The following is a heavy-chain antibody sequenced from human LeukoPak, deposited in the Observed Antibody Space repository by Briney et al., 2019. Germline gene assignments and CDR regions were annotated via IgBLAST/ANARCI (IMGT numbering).Heavy chain of an antibody. CDR2: IWYDGSNK. J-gene: IGHJ5*02. CDR3: ARDYYDSSVYYNWFDP. V-gene: IGHV3-33*01. D-gene: IGHD3-22*01. CDR1: GFTFSSYG. Sequence: GGSLRLSCAASGFTFSSYGMHWVRQAPGKGLEWVAVIWYDGSNKYYADSVKGRFTISRDNSKNTLYLQMNSLRAEDTAAYYCARDYYDSSVYYNWFDPWGQGTLVTVSS.